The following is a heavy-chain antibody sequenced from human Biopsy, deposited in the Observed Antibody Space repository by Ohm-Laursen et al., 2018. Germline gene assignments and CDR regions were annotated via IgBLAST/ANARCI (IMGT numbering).Heavy chain of an antibody. J-gene: IGHJ4*02. CDR1: GGSFSGYY. D-gene: IGHD6-19*01. CDR2: INHSGST. Sequence: GTLSLTCAVYGGSFSGYYWSWIRQPPGKGLEWIGEINHSGSTNYNPSLKSRVTISVDTSKNQFSLRLSSVTAADTAVYYCARGRLRAVARFDYWGQGTLVTVSS. V-gene: IGHV4-34*01. CDR3: ARGRLRAVARFDY.